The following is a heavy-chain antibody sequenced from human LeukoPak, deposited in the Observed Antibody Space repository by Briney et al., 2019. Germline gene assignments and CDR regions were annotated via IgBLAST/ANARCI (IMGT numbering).Heavy chain of an antibody. CDR2: IGSDSAT. Sequence: PWGSLRLSCEASGFTFFNYAMSWVRQAPGKVLQWVSGIGSDSATFYTDSVKGRFTISRDNSKNTVYLRIDSLGAEDTAVYYCAKCMSSTGVCLNFDYWGQGILVAVST. CDR1: GFTFFNYA. V-gene: IGHV3-23*01. J-gene: IGHJ4*02. D-gene: IGHD2-21*02. CDR3: AKCMSSTGVCLNFDY.